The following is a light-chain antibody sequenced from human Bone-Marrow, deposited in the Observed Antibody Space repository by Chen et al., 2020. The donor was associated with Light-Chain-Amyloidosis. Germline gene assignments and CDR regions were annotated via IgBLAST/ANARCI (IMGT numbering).Light chain of an antibody. Sequence: SYELTHPPSVSVSPGQTARITCSGDDLPTKYAYWYQQKPGQAPVLVIHRDTERPSGISERFSGSSSGTTATLTISGVQAEDEAAYHCQSADSSGTYEVIFGGGTKLTVL. CDR2: RDT. J-gene: IGLJ2*01. V-gene: IGLV3-25*03. CDR1: DLPTKY. CDR3: QSADSSGTYEVI.